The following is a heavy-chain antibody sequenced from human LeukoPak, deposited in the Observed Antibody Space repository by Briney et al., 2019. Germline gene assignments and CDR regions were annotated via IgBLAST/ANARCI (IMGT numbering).Heavy chain of an antibody. D-gene: IGHD3-22*01. V-gene: IGHV1-8*01. CDR3: ARSPKYYYDSSGYYGMDA. Sequence: ASVKVSCKASGHSFTSCDINWVRQATGQGLEWMGWMNPNSGNTGYAQKFQGRVTMTRNTSISTAYMELSSLRSEDTAVYYCARSPKYYYDSSGYYGMDAWGQGTTVTVSS. CDR1: GHSFTSCD. J-gene: IGHJ6*02. CDR2: MNPNSGNT.